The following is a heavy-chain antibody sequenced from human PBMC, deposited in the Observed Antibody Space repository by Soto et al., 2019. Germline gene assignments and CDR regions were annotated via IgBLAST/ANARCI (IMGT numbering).Heavy chain of an antibody. CDR3: VRRHVSATGIDWFDP. D-gene: IGHD6-13*01. Sequence: VKVSCKASGYTFTSYGIHWVRQAPGQRLEWMGWINAANGDTKYSPKFQGRVTITRDTSASTAYMELSSLRSEDTAVYYCVRRHVSATGIDWFDPWGQGTLVTV. CDR1: GYTFTSYG. J-gene: IGHJ5*02. V-gene: IGHV1-3*01. CDR2: INAANGDT.